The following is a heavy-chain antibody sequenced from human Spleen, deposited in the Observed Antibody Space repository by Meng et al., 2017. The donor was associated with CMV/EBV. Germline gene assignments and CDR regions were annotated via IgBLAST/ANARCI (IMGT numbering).Heavy chain of an antibody. CDR1: GGTFSSYA. CDR2: IIPILGIA. V-gene: IGHV1-69*10. CDR3: AKSGYYSHAGWFDP. Sequence: SVKVSCKASGGTFSSYAISWVRQAHGQGLEWMGGIIPILGIANYAQKFQGRVTFTADKSTSTAYMEQSSLRSEDTAVYYCAKSGYYSHAGWFDPWGQGTLVTVSS. D-gene: IGHD5-12*01. J-gene: IGHJ5*02.